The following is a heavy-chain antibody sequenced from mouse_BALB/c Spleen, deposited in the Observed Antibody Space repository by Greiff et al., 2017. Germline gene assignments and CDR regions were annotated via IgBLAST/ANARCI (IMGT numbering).Heavy chain of an antibody. CDR2: IYPGDGDT. V-gene: IGHV1-82*01. Sequence: QVQLQQPGSELVRPGASVKLSCKASGYTFTSYWMHWVKQRHGQGLEWIGRIYPGDGDTNYNGKFKGKATLTADKSSSTAYMQLSRLTSEDSAVYFCARCYYGNYGAMDYWGKGTSVTVSS. J-gene: IGHJ4*01. CDR3: ARCYYGNYGAMDY. CDR1: GYTFTSYW. D-gene: IGHD2-1*01.